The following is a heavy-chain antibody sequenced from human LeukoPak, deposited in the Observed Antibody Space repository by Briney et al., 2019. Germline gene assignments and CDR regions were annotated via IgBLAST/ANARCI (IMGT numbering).Heavy chain of an antibody. V-gene: IGHV4-30-4*01. J-gene: IGHJ5*02. CDR3: ARGGATHNWFDP. D-gene: IGHD1-26*01. CDR2: IYYSGST. CDR1: GGSISSGDYY. Sequence: PSQTLSLTCTVSGGSISSGDYYWSWIRQPPGKGLEWLGYIYYSGSTYYNPSLKSRVTISVDTSKNQFSLKLSSVTAADTAVYYCARGGATHNWFDPWGQGTLVTVSS.